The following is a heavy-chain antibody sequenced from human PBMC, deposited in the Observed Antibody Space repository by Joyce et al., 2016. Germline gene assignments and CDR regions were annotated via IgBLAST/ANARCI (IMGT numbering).Heavy chain of an antibody. Sequence: QVQLRQWGAGLLKPSETLSLTCAVSGGPFRGFFWTWVRQPPGKALEWIGDITTRGATNYNPSLRSRVAISGDTSNNQFSRTLTSLSAADMAVYYCARSQWLAPLMYWGQGTLVTVSP. CDR2: ITTRGAT. J-gene: IGHJ4*02. CDR3: ARSQWLAPLMY. D-gene: IGHD6-19*01. V-gene: IGHV4-34*02. CDR1: GGPFRGFF.